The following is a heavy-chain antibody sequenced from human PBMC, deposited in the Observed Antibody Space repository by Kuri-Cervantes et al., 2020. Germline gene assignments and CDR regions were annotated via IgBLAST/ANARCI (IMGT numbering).Heavy chain of an antibody. D-gene: IGHD6-13*01. J-gene: IGHJ4*02. CDR1: GGSISSSSYY. CDR3: ARDRAEYSSSWYNYFDY. CDR2: IYHSGST. Sequence: GSLRLSCTVSGGSISSSSYYWGWIRQPPGKGLEWIGSIYHSGSTYYNPSLKSRVTISVDTSKNQFSLKLSSVTAADTAVYYCARDRAEYSSSWYNYFDYWGQGTLVTVSS. V-gene: IGHV4-39*07.